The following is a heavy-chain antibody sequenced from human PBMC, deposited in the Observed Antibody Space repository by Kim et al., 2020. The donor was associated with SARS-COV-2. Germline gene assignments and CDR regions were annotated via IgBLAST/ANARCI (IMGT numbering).Heavy chain of an antibody. Sequence: SGSTYYSPSLKSRVTISVDTSKNQFSLKLSSVTAADTAVYYCERDDAFDIWGPGTMVTVSS. CDR2: SGST. CDR3: ERDDAFDI. J-gene: IGHJ3*02. V-gene: IGHV4-31*02.